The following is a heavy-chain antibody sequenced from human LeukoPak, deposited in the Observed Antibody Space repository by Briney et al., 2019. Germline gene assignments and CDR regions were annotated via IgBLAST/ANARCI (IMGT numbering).Heavy chain of an antibody. D-gene: IGHD3-10*01. V-gene: IGHV3-15*01. CDR2: IKSKTDGGTT. Sequence: GGSLRLSCVASGFTFSIAWMGWVRQAPGKGLEWVGRIKSKTDGGTTAFAAPVKGRFTMSRDDSKNTLYLQMNSLKTEDTAMYYCTTGGLWYSGRVFWGQGTLVTVS. J-gene: IGHJ4*02. CDR3: TTGGLWYSGRVF. CDR1: GFTFSIAW.